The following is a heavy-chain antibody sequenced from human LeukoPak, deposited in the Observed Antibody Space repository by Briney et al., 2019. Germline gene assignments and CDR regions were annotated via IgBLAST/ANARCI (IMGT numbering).Heavy chain of an antibody. CDR1: GFTFSAYA. Sequence: GGSLRLSCEASGFTFSAYAMTWVRQGPGKGLEWVAVISYDENNIYYADSVKGRFTISRDNSKNTLYLQMNSLRAEDTAVYYCAKASCSSTSCYEYFQHWGQGTLVTVSS. D-gene: IGHD2-2*01. CDR2: ISYDENNI. CDR3: AKASCSSTSCYEYFQH. J-gene: IGHJ1*01. V-gene: IGHV3-30*18.